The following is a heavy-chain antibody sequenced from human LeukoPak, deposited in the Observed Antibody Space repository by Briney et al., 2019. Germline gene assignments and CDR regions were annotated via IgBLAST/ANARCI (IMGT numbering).Heavy chain of an antibody. V-gene: IGHV4-34*01. Sequence: SETLSLTCAVYGGSFSGYYWGWIRQPPGKGLEWIGTVHYSGSTYYNPSLKSRVTISVDTSKNQFSLKLNSVTAADTSLYYCARLVKGPYYFDYWVQGTLVTVSS. J-gene: IGHJ4*02. D-gene: IGHD2-8*02. CDR3: ARLVKGPYYFDY. CDR1: GGSFSGYY. CDR2: VHYSGST.